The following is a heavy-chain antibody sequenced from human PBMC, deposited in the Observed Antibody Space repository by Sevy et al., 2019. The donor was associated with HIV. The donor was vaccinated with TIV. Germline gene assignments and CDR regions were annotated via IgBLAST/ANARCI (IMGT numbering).Heavy chain of an antibody. CDR3: ARRSSSWDYFEY. J-gene: IGHJ4*02. V-gene: IGHV3-11*06. CDR1: GFTFSDYY. D-gene: IGHD6-13*01. Sequence: GESLKISCAASGFTFSDYYLSWIRQAPGKGLEWVSYISGTSRYINYADSLKGRFTISRDNGKNSLYLQMNSLKGEDTAVYYCARRSSSWDYFEYWGQGTLVTVSS. CDR2: ISGTSRYI.